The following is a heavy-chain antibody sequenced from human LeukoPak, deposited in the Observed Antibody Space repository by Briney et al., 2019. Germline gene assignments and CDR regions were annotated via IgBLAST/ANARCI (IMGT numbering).Heavy chain of an antibody. J-gene: IGHJ4*02. Sequence: PGGSLRLSCATSGFTFSNAWMNWVRQAPGKGLEWVGRIRSNSDGGTIDYAAPVKGRFTLSRDDSKTTLYLQMNSLKTEDTAVYYCTREFSSTENWGQVTLVTVSS. CDR2: IRSNSDGGTI. D-gene: IGHD6-13*01. CDR3: TREFSSTEN. V-gene: IGHV3-15*07. CDR1: GFTFSNAW.